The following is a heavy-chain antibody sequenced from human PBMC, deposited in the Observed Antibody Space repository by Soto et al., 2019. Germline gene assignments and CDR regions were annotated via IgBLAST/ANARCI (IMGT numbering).Heavy chain of an antibody. V-gene: IGHV3-7*01. CDR3: ARIAASGRGWDV. Sequence: EVQLVESGGGLVQPGGSLRLSCVDSGFTCSSYWMSWVRQAPVKGLEWVGNRKQDGSEENYADSVKGRFTISRDNAKNSMYLQMNSLRVEDTAVYYCARIAASGRGWDVWGQGTTVVVSS. CDR2: RKQDGSEE. J-gene: IGHJ6*02. CDR1: GFTCSSYW. D-gene: IGHD6-13*01.